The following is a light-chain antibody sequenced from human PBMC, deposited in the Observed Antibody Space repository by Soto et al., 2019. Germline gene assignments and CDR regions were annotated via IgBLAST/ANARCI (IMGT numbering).Light chain of an antibody. CDR2: GNS. CDR1: SSNIGAGYD. V-gene: IGLV1-40*01. J-gene: IGLJ2*01. CDR3: HSYDSSLSGHVV. Sequence: QSVLTQPPSMSGSPGQRVTISCTGSSSNIGAGYDVHWYQQLPGTAPKLLIYGNSNRPSGVPDRFSGSKSGTSASLAITGLQAEDEADYYCHSYDSSLSGHVVFGGGTKLTVL.